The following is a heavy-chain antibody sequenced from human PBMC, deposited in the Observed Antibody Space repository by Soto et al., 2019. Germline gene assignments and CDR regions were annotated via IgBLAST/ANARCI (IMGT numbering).Heavy chain of an antibody. Sequence: QLQLQESGPGLVKPSETLSLTCTVSGGSISSSYRWGWIRRPPGKGLEWIASIYYSGSTYYNPSLQSRVTISVDTSKDQFSLELRSVTAADAAVYYCAILVYYYHYYMDVWGKGTAVTVSS. CDR1: GGSISSSYR. J-gene: IGHJ6*03. CDR3: AILVYYYHYYMDV. D-gene: IGHD1-26*01. CDR2: IYYSGST. V-gene: IGHV4-39*01.